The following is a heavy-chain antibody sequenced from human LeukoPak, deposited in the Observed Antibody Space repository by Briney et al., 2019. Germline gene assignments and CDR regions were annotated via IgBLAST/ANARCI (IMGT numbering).Heavy chain of an antibody. J-gene: IGHJ4*02. Sequence: SGGSLRLSCAAPGFTFSSYAMSWVRQAPGKGLEWVSAISGSGGSTYYADSVKGRFTISRDNSKNTLYLQMNSLRAEDTAVYYCAKLSLMLVEMATISFSPDYWGQGTLVTVSS. CDR3: AKLSLMLVEMATISFSPDY. CDR2: ISGSGGST. CDR1: GFTFSSYA. D-gene: IGHD5-24*01. V-gene: IGHV3-23*01.